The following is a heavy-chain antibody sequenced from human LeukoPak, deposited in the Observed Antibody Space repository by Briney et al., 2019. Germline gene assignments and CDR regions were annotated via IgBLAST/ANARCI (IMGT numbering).Heavy chain of an antibody. Sequence: SQTLSLTCTVSGGSISSGDYYWSWIRQPPGKGLEWIGSIYFSGSTYYKPSLKSRVSISVDTSKNQFSLKLTSVTAADTAVYYCATDRSIAAPGTYYYYGMDVWGQGTTVTVSS. D-gene: IGHD6-13*01. J-gene: IGHJ6*02. CDR2: IYFSGST. CDR1: GGSISSGDYY. V-gene: IGHV4-39*07. CDR3: ATDRSIAAPGTYYYYGMDV.